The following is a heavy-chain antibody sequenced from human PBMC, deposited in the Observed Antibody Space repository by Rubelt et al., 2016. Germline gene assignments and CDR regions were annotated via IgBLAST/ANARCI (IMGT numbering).Heavy chain of an antibody. Sequence: QVQLQESGPGLVKPSETLSLTCTVSGGSISSYYWSWIRQPAGKGLEWIGRIYTSGSTNYNPSLKSRVTMSVDTSKNQFSLKLSSGTAADTAVYYCARMGDTYGDYSLYFDYWGQGTLVTVSS. D-gene: IGHD4-17*01. CDR1: GGSISSYY. V-gene: IGHV4-4*07. CDR2: IYTSGST. CDR3: ARMGDTYGDYSLYFDY. J-gene: IGHJ4*02.